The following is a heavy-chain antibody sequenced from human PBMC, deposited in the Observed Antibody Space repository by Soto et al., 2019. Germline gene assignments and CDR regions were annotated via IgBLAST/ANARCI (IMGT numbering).Heavy chain of an antibody. V-gene: IGHV3-48*02. J-gene: IGHJ6*02. CDR1: GFSFSSYT. CDR2: ISSGSSTI. D-gene: IGHD2-15*01. CDR3: ARDRIGYYDMDV. Sequence: EVQLVESGGGLVQPGGSLRLSCAASGFSFSSYTMNWVRQAPGKGLEWVSYISSGSSTIYYADSVKGRFTGSRDNAKNSLYLQMNSLRDEDTALYYCARDRIGYYDMDVWGQGTTVTVSS.